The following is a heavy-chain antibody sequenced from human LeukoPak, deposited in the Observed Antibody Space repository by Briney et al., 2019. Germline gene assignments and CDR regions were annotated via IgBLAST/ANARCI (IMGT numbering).Heavy chain of an antibody. D-gene: IGHD3-10*01. CDR2: INHSGST. J-gene: IGHJ4*02. CDR3: ARDGMGYYGSGSYYLSGGMIDY. CDR1: GGSFSGYY. V-gene: IGHV4-34*01. Sequence: SETLSLTCAVYGGSFSGYYWSWIRQPPGKGLEWIGEINHSGSTNYNPSLKSRVTISVDTSKNQFSLKLSSVTAADTAVYYCARDGMGYYGSGSYYLSGGMIDYWGQGTLVTVSS.